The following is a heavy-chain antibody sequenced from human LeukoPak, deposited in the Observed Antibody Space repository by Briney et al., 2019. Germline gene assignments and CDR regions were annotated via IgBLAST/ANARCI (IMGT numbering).Heavy chain of an antibody. CDR1: GFAFSNSW. D-gene: IGHD1-1*01. CDR3: ATYINWVAGDV. V-gene: IGHV3-7*01. J-gene: IGHJ6*02. CDR2: INHEGGDI. Sequence: GGSLRLSCAASGFAFSNSWMSWVRQAPGKGLEWVANINHEGGDIHYVDSVKGRFTISRDNAKDSLYLQVNSLRAEDTAVYYCATYINWVAGDVWGQGTTVTVSS.